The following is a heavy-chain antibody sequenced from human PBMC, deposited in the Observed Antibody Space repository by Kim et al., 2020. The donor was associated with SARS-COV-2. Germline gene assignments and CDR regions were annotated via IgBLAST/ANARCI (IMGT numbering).Heavy chain of an antibody. D-gene: IGHD3-3*01. V-gene: IGHV4-59*08. J-gene: IGHJ4*02. CDR3: ARRATLYYDFWSGYFDY. CDR2: IYYSGST. CDR1: GGSISSYY. Sequence: SETLSLTCTVSGGSISSYYWSWIRQPPGKGLEWIGYIYYSGSTNYNPSLKSRVTISVDTSKNQFSLKLSSVTAADTAVYYCARRATLYYDFWSGYFDYWGQGTLVTVSS.